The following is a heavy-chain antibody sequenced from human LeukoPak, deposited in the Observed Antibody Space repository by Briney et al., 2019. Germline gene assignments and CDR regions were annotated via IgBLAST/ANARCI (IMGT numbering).Heavy chain of an antibody. J-gene: IGHJ4*02. Sequence: GGSLRLSCAASGFTFSSCGMHWVRQAPGKGLEWVANIRHDGNEKFYVDSVKGRFSISRDNAKNSLYLQMNSLRAEDTAVYYCASGRDGYNHYFDYWGQGTLVTVSS. D-gene: IGHD5-24*01. CDR1: GFTFSSCG. V-gene: IGHV3-7*01. CDR2: IRHDGNEK. CDR3: ASGRDGYNHYFDY.